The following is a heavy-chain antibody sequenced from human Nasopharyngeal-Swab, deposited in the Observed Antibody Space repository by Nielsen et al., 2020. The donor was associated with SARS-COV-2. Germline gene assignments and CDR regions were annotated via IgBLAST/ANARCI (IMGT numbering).Heavy chain of an antibody. Sequence: GESLKISCAASGFTFSSYSMSWVRQAPGKGLEWVSAISGSGGSTYYADSVKGRFTISRDNSKNTLYLQMNSLRAEDTVVYYCAKDLGIVVVPAARGLFDYWGQGTLVTVSS. J-gene: IGHJ4*02. CDR3: AKDLGIVVVPAARGLFDY. CDR1: GFTFSSYS. D-gene: IGHD2-2*03. CDR2: ISGSGGST. V-gene: IGHV3-23*01.